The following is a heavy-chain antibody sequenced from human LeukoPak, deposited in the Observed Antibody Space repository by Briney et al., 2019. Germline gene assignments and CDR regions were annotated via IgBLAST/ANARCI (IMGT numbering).Heavy chain of an antibody. V-gene: IGHV3-23*01. CDR1: GFTFNNYV. Sequence: GGSLRLSCAASGFTFNNYVMSWVRQAPGKGLQWVSSITSRGESTWYVDSVKGRFTITRDNSENTLYLQMHSLRAEDTAVYYCARDRPNYYGSDGHYYRRDGDYWGRGTLVSVSS. D-gene: IGHD3-22*01. CDR3: ARDRPNYYGSDGHYYRRDGDY. J-gene: IGHJ4*02. CDR2: ITSRGEST.